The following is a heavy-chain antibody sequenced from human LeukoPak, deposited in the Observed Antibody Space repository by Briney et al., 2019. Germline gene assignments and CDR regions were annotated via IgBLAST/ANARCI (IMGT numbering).Heavy chain of an antibody. J-gene: IGHJ4*02. CDR2: ISSSSSYI. Sequence: GGSLRLSCAASGFTFSSYSMNWVRQAPGKGLEWVSYISSSSSYIYYADSVKGRFTISRDNAKNSLYLQMNSLRAEDTAVYYCARDRRGRVGATIDYWGQGTLVTVSS. CDR1: GFTFSSYS. D-gene: IGHD1-26*01. V-gene: IGHV3-21*05. CDR3: ARDRRGRVGATIDY.